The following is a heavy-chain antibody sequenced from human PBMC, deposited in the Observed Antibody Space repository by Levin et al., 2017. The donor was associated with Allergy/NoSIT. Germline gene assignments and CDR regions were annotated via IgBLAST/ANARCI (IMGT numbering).Heavy chain of an antibody. CDR2: INTDGSNT. V-gene: IGHV3-74*01. CDR3: ARMGRGDALGGDY. Sequence: SCAASGFTFSSYWMHWVRQAPGKGLVWVSRINTDGSNTTYADSVKGRFTISRDNAKNTVYLQMNSLRAEDTAVYYCARMGRGDALGGDYWGQGTLVTVSS. J-gene: IGHJ4*02. CDR1: GFTFSSYW. D-gene: IGHD3-10*01.